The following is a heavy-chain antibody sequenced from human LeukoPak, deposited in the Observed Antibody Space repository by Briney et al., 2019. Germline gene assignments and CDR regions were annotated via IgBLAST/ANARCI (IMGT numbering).Heavy chain of an antibody. CDR2: INQDGSEQ. Sequence: GGSLRLSCAASGFTFSSYWMGWVRQAPGKGLEWVANINQDGSEQYYVDSVKGRFTISRDSTKNSLYLQMNSLRAEDTAVYYCARVGYCSTTSCYWRAFDYWGQGTLVTVSS. V-gene: IGHV3-7*01. CDR3: ARVGYCSTTSCYWRAFDY. D-gene: IGHD2-2*01. CDR1: GFTFSSYW. J-gene: IGHJ4*02.